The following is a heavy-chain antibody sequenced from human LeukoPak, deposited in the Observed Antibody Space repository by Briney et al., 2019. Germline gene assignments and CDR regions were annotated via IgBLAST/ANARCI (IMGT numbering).Heavy chain of an antibody. CDR2: ISTTSSYI. V-gene: IGHV3-21*01. D-gene: IGHD5-12*01. CDR3: SRDRLGGLDY. CDR1: GFDFSTYA. Sequence: GGSLRLSCAASGFDFSTYAINWFRQAPGKGLEWVSSISTTSSYIFYADSLKGRFTISRDNAKNSVYLQMNSLRPEDTAVYYCSRDRLGGLDYWGQGTLVTVSS. J-gene: IGHJ4*02.